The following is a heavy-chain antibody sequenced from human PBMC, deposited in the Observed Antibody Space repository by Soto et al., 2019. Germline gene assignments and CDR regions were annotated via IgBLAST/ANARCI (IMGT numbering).Heavy chain of an antibody. V-gene: IGHV3-23*01. J-gene: IGHJ6*02. CDR2: ISGSGGST. CDR3: AKDALPPYYYYYGMDV. CDR1: GFTFSSYA. Sequence: GGSLRLSCAASGFTFSSYAMSWVRQAPGKGLEWVSAISGSGGSTYYADSVKGRLTISRDNSKNTLYLQMNSLRAEDTAVYYCAKDALPPYYYYYGMDVWGQGTTVTVSS.